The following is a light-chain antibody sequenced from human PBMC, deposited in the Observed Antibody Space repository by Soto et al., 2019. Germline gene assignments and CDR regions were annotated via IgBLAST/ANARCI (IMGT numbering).Light chain of an antibody. V-gene: IGKV3D-15*01. CDR2: AAS. J-gene: IGKJ5*01. CDR1: QSVNSK. Sequence: EIMMSQSPATLSVSPGERATLSCRASQSVNSKVAWYQQKPGQAPRLLIYAASTRATGIPARFSGSGSGTEFTLSISSLQTEDFAVYYCQQYNNWPPTFGQGHDWRL. CDR3: QQYNNWPPT.